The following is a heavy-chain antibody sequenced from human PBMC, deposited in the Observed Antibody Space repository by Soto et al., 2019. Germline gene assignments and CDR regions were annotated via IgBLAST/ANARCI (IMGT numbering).Heavy chain of an antibody. V-gene: IGHV5-51*01. CDR1: GYSFTSYW. CDR3: ARLTGTTSRPLYPDY. Sequence: DSLTISSKGSGYSFTSYWIGLVRQMPGKGLEWMGIIYPGDSDTRYSPSFQGQVTISADKSISTAYLQWSSLKASDTAMYYCARLTGTTSRPLYPDYWGQGTLVTVSS. D-gene: IGHD1-20*01. CDR2: IYPGDSDT. J-gene: IGHJ4*02.